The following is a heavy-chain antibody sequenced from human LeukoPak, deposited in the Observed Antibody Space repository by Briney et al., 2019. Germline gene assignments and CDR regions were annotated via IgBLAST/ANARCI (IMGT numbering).Heavy chain of an antibody. V-gene: IGHV4-34*01. D-gene: IGHD6-13*01. CDR3: ARDLVRAAAGTFLPFDY. Sequence: SETLSLTCAVYGGSFSGYYWSWIRQPPGKGLEWIGEINHSGSTNYNPSLKSRVTISVDTSKNQFSLKLSSVTAADTAVYYCARDLVRAAAGTFLPFDYWGQGTLVTVSS. CDR1: GGSFSGYY. CDR2: INHSGST. J-gene: IGHJ4*02.